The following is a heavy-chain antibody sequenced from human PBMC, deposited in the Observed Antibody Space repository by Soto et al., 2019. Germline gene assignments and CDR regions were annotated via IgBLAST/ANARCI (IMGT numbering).Heavy chain of an antibody. D-gene: IGHD1-26*01. CDR2: MQPNSGNT. CDR3: ARGLNAGVDY. Sequence: VASVKVSCKASGYTFTSLDINWVRQATGQGLEWMGWMQPNSGNTGYAQKFQGRVTMTRDTSISTAYMELSSLRSDDTAVYYCARGLNAGVDYWGQGTLVTVSS. V-gene: IGHV1-8*01. J-gene: IGHJ4*02. CDR1: GYTFTSLD.